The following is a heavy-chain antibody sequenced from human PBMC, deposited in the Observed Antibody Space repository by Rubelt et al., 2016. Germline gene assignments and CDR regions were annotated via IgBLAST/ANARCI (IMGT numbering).Heavy chain of an antibody. CDR3: ARDSHIVVVPAARRWFDP. V-gene: IGHV1-2*02. CDR2: INPNSGGT. Sequence: MGWINPNSGGTNYAQKFQGRVTMTRDTSISIAYMELSRLRSDDTAVYYCARDSHIVVVPAARRWFDPWGQGTLVTVSS. J-gene: IGHJ5*02. D-gene: IGHD2-2*01.